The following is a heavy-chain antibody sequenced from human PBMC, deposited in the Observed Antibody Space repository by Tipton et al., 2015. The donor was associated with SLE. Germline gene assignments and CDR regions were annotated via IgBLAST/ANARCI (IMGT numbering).Heavy chain of an antibody. CDR3: AKTLAGATPGRYQSYWYFDL. J-gene: IGHJ2*01. CDR1: GGAISSGGYY. D-gene: IGHD1-1*01. Sequence: TLSLTCTVSGGAISSGGYYWSWIRPPAGEGLEGGGRIYTRGKTVNNPPLKSRATISMALSNNHFSVNLSSVTASDTAVYYCAKTLAGATPGRYQSYWYFDLWGRGLRVIVSS. CDR2: IYTRGKT. V-gene: IGHV4-61*02.